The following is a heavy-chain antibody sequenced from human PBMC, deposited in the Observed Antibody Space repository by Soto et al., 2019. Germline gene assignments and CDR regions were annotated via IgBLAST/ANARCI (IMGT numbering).Heavy chain of an antibody. CDR2: ISYDGSNK. CDR1: GFTFSSYA. CDR3: ARVNGSGWSRVVHLDYYYYGMDV. D-gene: IGHD6-19*01. Sequence: GGSLRLSCAASGFTFSSYAMHWVRQAPGKGLEWVAVISYDGSNKYYADSVKGRFTISRDNSKNTLYLQMNSLRAEDTAVYYCARVNGSGWSRVVHLDYYYYGMDVWGQGTTVTVSS. J-gene: IGHJ6*02. V-gene: IGHV3-30-3*01.